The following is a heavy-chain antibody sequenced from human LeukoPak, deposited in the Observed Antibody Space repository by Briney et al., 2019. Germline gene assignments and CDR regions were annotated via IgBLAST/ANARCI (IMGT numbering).Heavy chain of an antibody. V-gene: IGHV1-69*05. CDR2: IIPIFGTA. CDR3: ASTGVYYYYYMDV. J-gene: IGHJ6*03. D-gene: IGHD3-10*01. Sequence: SVKVSCKASGGTFSSYAISWVRQAPGQGLEWMGGIIPIFGTANYAQKFQGRVTITTDESTSTAYMELSSLRSEDTAVYYCASTGVYYYYYMDVWGKGTTVTVSS. CDR1: GGTFSSYA.